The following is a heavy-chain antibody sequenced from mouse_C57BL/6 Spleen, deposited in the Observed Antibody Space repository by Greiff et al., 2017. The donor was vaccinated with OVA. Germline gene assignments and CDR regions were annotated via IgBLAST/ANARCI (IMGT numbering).Heavy chain of an antibody. CDR2: ISYDGSN. J-gene: IGHJ4*01. CDR3: ARDLRAYMSNYAAYYAMDY. CDR1: GYSITSGYY. D-gene: IGHD2-5*01. V-gene: IGHV3-6*01. Sequence: EVHLVESGPGLVKPSQSLSLTCSVTGYSITSGYYWNWIRQFPGNKLEWMGYISYDGSNNYNPSLKNRISITRDTSKNQFFLKLNSVTTEDTATYYCARDLRAYMSNYAAYYAMDYWGQGTSVTVSS.